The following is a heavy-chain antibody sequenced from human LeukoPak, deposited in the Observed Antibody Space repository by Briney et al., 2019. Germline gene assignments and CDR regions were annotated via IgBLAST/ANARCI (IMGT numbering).Heavy chain of an antibody. CDR1: GGSISSSSYY. J-gene: IGHJ5*02. CDR3: ARVTAGFNWFDP. D-gene: IGHD1-1*01. V-gene: IGHV4-39*07. CDR2: INHSGST. Sequence: PSETLSLTCTVSGGSISSSSYYWGWIRQPPGKGLEWLGEINHSGSTNYNPSLKSRVTISVDTSKNQFSLKLSSVTAADTAVYYCARVTAGFNWFDPWGQGTLVTVSS.